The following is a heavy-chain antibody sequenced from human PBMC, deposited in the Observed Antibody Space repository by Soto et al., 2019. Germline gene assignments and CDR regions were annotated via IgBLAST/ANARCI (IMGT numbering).Heavy chain of an antibody. J-gene: IGHJ6*02. CDR1: GFTFSEYG. CDR3: ATVGYCSEDSCYTLTIRYGMDV. Sequence: QVQLVESGGGVVQPGRSLRPSCEASGFTFSEYGMHWVRQAPGKGLEWVAGISHRGDNKYIADSVKGRFTISRDNSKNMLFLQMTSMRVEDTAVYHCATVGYCSEDSCYTLTIRYGMDVWGQGTTVIVSS. CDR2: ISHRGDNK. V-gene: IGHV3-30-3*01. D-gene: IGHD2-15*01.